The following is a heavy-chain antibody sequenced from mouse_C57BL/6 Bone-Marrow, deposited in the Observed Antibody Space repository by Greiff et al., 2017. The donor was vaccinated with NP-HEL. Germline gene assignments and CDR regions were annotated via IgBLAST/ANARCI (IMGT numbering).Heavy chain of an antibody. Sequence: VQGVESGPVLVKPGASVKMSCKASGYTFTDHYMNWVKQSHGKSLEWIGVINPYNGGTSYNQKFKGKATLTVDKSSSTAYMELNSLTSEDSAVYYCARGGDSSYWGQGTTLTVSS. CDR1: GYTFTDHY. CDR3: ARGGDSSY. CDR2: INPYNGGT. J-gene: IGHJ2*01. D-gene: IGHD1-1*02. V-gene: IGHV1-19*01.